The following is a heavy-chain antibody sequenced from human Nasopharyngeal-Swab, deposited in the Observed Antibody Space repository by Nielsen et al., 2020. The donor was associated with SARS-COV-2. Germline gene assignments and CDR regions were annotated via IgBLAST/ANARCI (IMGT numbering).Heavy chain of an antibody. CDR1: GYTFTSYD. CDR2: MNPNSGNT. V-gene: IGHV1-8*01. CDR3: ARYVDYDILTGYYYYGMDV. D-gene: IGHD3-9*01. J-gene: IGHJ6*02. Sequence: ASVKVSCKASGYTFTSYDINWVRQATGQGLEWMGWMNPNSGNTGYAQKFQDRVTITRDTSASTAYMELSSLRSEDTAVYYCARYVDYDILTGYYYYGMDVWGQGTTVTVSS.